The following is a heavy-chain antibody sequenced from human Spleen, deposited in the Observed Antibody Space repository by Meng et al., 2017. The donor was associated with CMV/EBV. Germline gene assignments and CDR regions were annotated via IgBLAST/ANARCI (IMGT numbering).Heavy chain of an antibody. CDR3: AIGVVPADDAFDI. CDR2: MNPNSGNT. Sequence: ASVKVSCKASGYTFTSYDINWVRQATGQGLEWMGWMNPNSGNTGYAQKFQGRVTMTRNTSISTAYMELSSLRSEDTAVYYFAIGVVPADDAFDIWGQGTMVTVSS. J-gene: IGHJ3*02. CDR1: GYTFTSYD. D-gene: IGHD2-2*01. V-gene: IGHV1-8*01.